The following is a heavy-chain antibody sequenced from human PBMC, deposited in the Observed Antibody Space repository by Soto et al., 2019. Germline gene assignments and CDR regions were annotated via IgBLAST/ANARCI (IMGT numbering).Heavy chain of an antibody. CDR2: INPSDGNR. CDR1: GYRFSFYV. V-gene: IGHV1-18*01. J-gene: IGHJ4*02. Sequence: ASLKVSCKSSGYRFSFYVINWVRQAPGQGLEWMGWINPSDGNRNFAQKFEDRVTMTTATSTNTVFLELRSLKSDDTAIYYCARDRLRGYDSSGFYSWGQGTMVTVSS. CDR3: ARDRLRGYDSSGFYS. D-gene: IGHD3-22*01.